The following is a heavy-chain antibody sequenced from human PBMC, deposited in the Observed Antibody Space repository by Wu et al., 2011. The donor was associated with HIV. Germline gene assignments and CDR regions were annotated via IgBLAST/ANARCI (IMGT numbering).Heavy chain of an antibody. CDR2: ILPMFGST. CDR1: GGTFSSCA. D-gene: IGHD2-2*01. J-gene: IGHJ6*03. CDR3: ARSGVSAEYYFYYMNV. V-gene: IGHV1-69*06. Sequence: QVQLVQSGAEVKKPGSSVKVSCKTSGGTFSSCAISWVRQAPGQGLEWMGGILPMFGSTNYARKFQGRVTITADKSATTVYLELRSLRSEDTAMYYCARSGVSAEYYFYYMNVWGKGTTVTVSS.